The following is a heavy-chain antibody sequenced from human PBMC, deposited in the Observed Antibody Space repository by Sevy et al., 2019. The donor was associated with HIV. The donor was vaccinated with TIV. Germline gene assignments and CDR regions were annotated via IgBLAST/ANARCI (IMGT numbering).Heavy chain of an antibody. CDR2: VSFDGGSK. CDR1: GFTFNNFP. Sequence: GGSLRLSCEASGFTFNNFPIHWVRQAPGKGLEWVAVVSFDGGSKYYADSVRGRFTVSRDNSKNTVYLQLSSLRAEDTAVYYCVRERARSITFDIWGQGTLVTVSS. D-gene: IGHD3-16*01. CDR3: VRERARSITFDI. V-gene: IGHV3-30-3*01. J-gene: IGHJ3*02.